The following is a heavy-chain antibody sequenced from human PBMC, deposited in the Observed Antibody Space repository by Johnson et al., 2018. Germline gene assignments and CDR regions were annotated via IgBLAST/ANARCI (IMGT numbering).Heavy chain of an antibody. D-gene: IGHD4-17*01. J-gene: IGHJ3*02. V-gene: IGHV3-21*01. CDR2: ISSSSSYI. Sequence: VQLQESGGGLVQPGGSLRLSCAASGFTFSSYWMHWVRQAPGKGLEWVSSISSSSSYIYYADSVKGRVTISRDNAKNSLYLQMNSLRAEDTAVYYCARKRDDYGYSDAFDSWGQGTMVTVSS. CDR1: GFTFSSYW. CDR3: ARKRDDYGYSDAFDS.